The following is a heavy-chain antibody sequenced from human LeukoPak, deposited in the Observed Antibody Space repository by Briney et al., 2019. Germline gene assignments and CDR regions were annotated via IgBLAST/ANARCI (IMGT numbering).Heavy chain of an antibody. Sequence: AAVKDSCMASGYTFTSYYMHGVRQAPGQGLEWMGIINPSGGRTSYAQKFQGRVTMTRDTSTGTVYMELSSLRSEHTAVYYCARGGSGSHYTPFDYWGQGTLVTVSS. CDR1: GYTFTSYY. CDR3: ARGGSGSHYTPFDY. CDR2: INPSGGRT. J-gene: IGHJ4*02. V-gene: IGHV1-46*01. D-gene: IGHD3-10*01.